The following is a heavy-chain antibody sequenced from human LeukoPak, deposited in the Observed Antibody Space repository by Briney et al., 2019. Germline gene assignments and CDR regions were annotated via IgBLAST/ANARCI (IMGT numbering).Heavy chain of an antibody. V-gene: IGHV4-34*01. CDR3: AGQEGGYGDYVGFDP. CDR2: INHSGST. D-gene: IGHD4-17*01. Sequence: SETLSVTCAVYGGSFSGYYWSWIRQPPGKGLEWIGEINHSGSTNYNPSLKSRVTISLDTSKNQFSLKLSSVTAADTAVYYCAGQEGGYGDYVGFDPWGQGTLVTVSS. CDR1: GGSFSGYY. J-gene: IGHJ5*02.